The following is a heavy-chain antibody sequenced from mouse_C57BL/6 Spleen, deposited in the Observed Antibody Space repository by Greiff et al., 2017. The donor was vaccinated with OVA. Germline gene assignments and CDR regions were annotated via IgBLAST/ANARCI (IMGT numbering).Heavy chain of an antibody. J-gene: IGHJ3*01. D-gene: IGHD1-1*01. CDR2: IYPGNSDT. Sequence: EVKLVESGTVLARPGASVKMSCKTSGYTFTSYWMHWVKQRPGQGLEWIGAIYPGNSDTSYNQKFKGKAKLTAVTSASTAYMELSSLTNEDSAVYYCTRENYYGSSYVAWLAYWGQGTLVTVSA. CDR1: GYTFTSYW. V-gene: IGHV1-5*01. CDR3: TRENYYGSSYVAWLAY.